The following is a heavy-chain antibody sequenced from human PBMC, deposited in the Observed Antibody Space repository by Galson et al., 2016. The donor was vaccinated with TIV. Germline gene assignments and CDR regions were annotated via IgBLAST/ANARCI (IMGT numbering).Heavy chain of an antibody. D-gene: IGHD1-26*01. Sequence: SLRLSCAVSGFSLKDYGTHWVRQAPGKGLEWVAVIGYDGTTKYYADSVKGRFTISRDNSKYTLYLQMNSLRAEDTAVYYCAREGGTYFDSYYYGMVVWGQGTTVTVSS. CDR2: IGYDGTTK. V-gene: IGHV3-30*12. CDR1: GFSLKDYG. CDR3: AREGGTYFDSYYYGMVV. J-gene: IGHJ6*02.